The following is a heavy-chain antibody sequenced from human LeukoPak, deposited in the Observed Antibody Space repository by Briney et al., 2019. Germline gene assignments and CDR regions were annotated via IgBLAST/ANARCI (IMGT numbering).Heavy chain of an antibody. Sequence: QPGGSLRLSCAVSGITLSNYGMSWVRQAPGKGLEWVAGISDSGGRTNYADSVKGRFTISRDNSKNTLYLQMNSLRAEDTAVYYCAREYPRRTRNSSSWYVYYYYGMDVWGQGTTVTVSS. CDR1: GITLSNYG. D-gene: IGHD6-13*01. CDR3: AREYPRRTRNSSSWYVYYYYGMDV. J-gene: IGHJ6*02. V-gene: IGHV3-23*01. CDR2: ISDSGGRT.